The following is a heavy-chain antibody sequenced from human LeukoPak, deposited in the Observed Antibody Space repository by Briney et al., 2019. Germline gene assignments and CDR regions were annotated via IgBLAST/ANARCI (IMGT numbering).Heavy chain of an antibody. Sequence: GASVKVSCKASGYTFTEYYMHWVRQAPGQGLEWMGWINPNSGGANYAENFQGRVTMTRDTSITTVYMELSSLRSDDTAVFYCARGPQTGLDYWGQGTLVTVSS. CDR1: GYTFTEYY. CDR2: INPNSGGA. V-gene: IGHV1-2*02. J-gene: IGHJ4*02. CDR3: ARGPQTGLDY. D-gene: IGHD3-9*01.